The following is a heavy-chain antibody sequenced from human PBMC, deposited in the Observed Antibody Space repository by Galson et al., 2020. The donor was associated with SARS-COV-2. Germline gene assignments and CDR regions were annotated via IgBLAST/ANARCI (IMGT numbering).Heavy chain of an antibody. CDR2: ISWNSGSI. J-gene: IGHJ4*02. CDR1: GFTFDDYA. CDR3: AKDIGAYYYDSSGYYV. V-gene: IGHV3-9*03. Sequence: SLKISCAASGFTFDDYAMHWVRQAPGKGLEWVSGISWNSGSIGYADSVKGRFTISRDNAKNSLYLQMNSLRAEDMALYYCAKDIGAYYYDSSGYYVWGQGTLVTVSS. D-gene: IGHD3-22*01.